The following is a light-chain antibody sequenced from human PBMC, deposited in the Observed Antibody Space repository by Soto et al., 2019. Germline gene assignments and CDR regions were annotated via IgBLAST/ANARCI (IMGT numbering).Light chain of an antibody. CDR1: QGLANF. CDR3: QQLNSFPIP. V-gene: IGKV1-9*01. CDR2: GAS. J-gene: IGKJ3*01. Sequence: IQLTQSPSSLSASVGDRVTISCRASQGLANFLAWYQQKPGNAPKRLIYGASSLQSGVTPRFSGSGSGTDFTLTISSLQPEDFATYYCQQLNSFPIPFGPGTKVDIK.